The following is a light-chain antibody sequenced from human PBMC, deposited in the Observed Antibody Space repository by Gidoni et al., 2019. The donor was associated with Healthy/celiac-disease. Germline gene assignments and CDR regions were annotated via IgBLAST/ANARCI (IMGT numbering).Light chain of an antibody. CDR3: QQYDNLPPYT. Sequence: IKMNQPPSSLSASVGDRVTITCQASQDISNYLNWYQQKPGKAPQLLIYDASNLETGVPSRFSGSGSGTDFTFTISSLQPEDIATYYCQQYDNLPPYTFGQGTKLEIK. V-gene: IGKV1-33*01. CDR1: QDISNY. J-gene: IGKJ2*01. CDR2: DAS.